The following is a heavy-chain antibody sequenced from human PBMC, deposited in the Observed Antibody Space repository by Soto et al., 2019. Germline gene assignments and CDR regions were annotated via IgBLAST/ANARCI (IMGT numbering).Heavy chain of an antibody. J-gene: IGHJ6*02. V-gene: IGHV3-30*18. CDR1: GFTFSSYG. CDR2: ISYDGSNK. Sequence: GGSLRLSCAASGFTFSSYGMHWVRQAPGKGLEWVAVISYDGSNKYYADSVKGRFTISRDNSKNTLYLQVNSLRAEDTAVYYCAKDSDVWGQGTTVTVSS. CDR3: AKDSDV.